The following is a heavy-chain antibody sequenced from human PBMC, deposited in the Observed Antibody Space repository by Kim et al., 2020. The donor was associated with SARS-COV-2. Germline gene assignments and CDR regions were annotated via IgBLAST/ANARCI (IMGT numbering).Heavy chain of an antibody. J-gene: IGHJ3*02. Sequence: YADSVKDRFTISRDNAKNTLYLQMNSRRVDDTAVYYCARGASFAFDIWGQGTTVSV. D-gene: IGHD3-16*02. CDR3: ARGASFAFDI. V-gene: IGHV3-74*01.